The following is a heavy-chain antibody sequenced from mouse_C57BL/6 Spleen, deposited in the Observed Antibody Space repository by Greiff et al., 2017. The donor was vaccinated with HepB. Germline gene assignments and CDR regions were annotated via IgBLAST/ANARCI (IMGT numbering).Heavy chain of an antibody. Sequence: VKLQESGPGLVAPSQSLSITCTVSGFSLTSYGVHWVRQPPGKGLEWLVVIWSDGSTTYNSALKSRLSISKDNSKSQVFLKMNSLQTDDTAMYYCARPLYYGSSYGFAYWGQGTLVTVSA. CDR1: GFSLTSYG. CDR2: IWSDGST. CDR3: ARPLYYGSSYGFAY. J-gene: IGHJ3*01. D-gene: IGHD1-1*01. V-gene: IGHV2-6*03.